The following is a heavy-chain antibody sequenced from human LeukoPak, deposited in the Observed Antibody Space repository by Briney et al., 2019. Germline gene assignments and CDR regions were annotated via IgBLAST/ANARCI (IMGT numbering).Heavy chain of an antibody. J-gene: IGHJ4*02. Sequence: SETLSLTCAVYGGSFSGYYWSWIRQPPGKGLEWIGEINHSGSTNYNPSLKSRVTISVDTSKNQFSLKLSSVTAADTAVYYCASSKDFWSGDIDYWGQGTLVTVSS. V-gene: IGHV4-34*01. CDR3: ASSKDFWSGDIDY. CDR1: GGSFSGYY. D-gene: IGHD3-3*01. CDR2: INHSGST.